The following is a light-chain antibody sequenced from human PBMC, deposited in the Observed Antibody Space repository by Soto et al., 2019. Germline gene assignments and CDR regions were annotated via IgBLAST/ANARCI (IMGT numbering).Light chain of an antibody. V-gene: IGLV2-14*01. Sequence: QSALTQPASVSGSPGQSITISCTGTSSDVGGYSYVSWYQQHPGKAPKLMIYDVNNRPSGVSNRFSGSKSGNTASLTISGLQAEDEADYYCISYTYRSTLYVFGTGTKLTVL. CDR1: SSDVGGYSY. CDR3: ISYTYRSTLYV. CDR2: DVN. J-gene: IGLJ1*01.